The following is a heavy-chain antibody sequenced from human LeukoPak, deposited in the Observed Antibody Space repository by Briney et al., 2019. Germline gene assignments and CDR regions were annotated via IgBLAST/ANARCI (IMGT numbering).Heavy chain of an antibody. CDR2: ISGSGGTT. Sequence: GGSLRLSCAASGFTFSSYAMSWVRQAPGKGLEWVSSISGSGGTTYYADSVRGRFTISRDNSKNTLYLQMNGLRAEDTAVYYCAKDHRQRPNIFDYWGQGTLVTVSS. D-gene: IGHD6-25*01. J-gene: IGHJ4*02. CDR3: AKDHRQRPNIFDY. V-gene: IGHV3-23*01. CDR1: GFTFSSYA.